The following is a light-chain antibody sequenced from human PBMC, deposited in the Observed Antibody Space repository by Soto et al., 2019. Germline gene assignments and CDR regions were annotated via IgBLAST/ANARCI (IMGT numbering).Light chain of an antibody. V-gene: IGLV2-14*01. CDR2: AVS. Sequence: QSVLAQPASVSRSPRQSVTISCTGTSSDVGGYNYVSWYQQHPAKAPKLMIYAVSNRPSGVSNRFSGSKSGNTATLTISGLQGEDEADYYCCSYTVSGTYVFGTGTKVTVL. CDR3: CSYTVSGTYV. CDR1: SSDVGGYNY. J-gene: IGLJ1*01.